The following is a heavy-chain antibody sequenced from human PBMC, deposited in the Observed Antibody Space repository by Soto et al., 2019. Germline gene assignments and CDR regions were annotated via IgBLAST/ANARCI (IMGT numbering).Heavy chain of an antibody. V-gene: IGHV3-23*01. CDR1: GFTFRTYA. CDR2: LSGGGRST. CDR3: ARPKESPTDYYGMDV. J-gene: IGHJ6*02. Sequence: HPGGSLRLSCAASGFTFRTYAMSWVRQAPGRGLEWVSALSGGGRSTYYADSVKGRFTISRDNSKNTLYLQMNSLRAEDTAIYYCARPKESPTDYYGMDVWGQGTTVTVSS. D-gene: IGHD4-17*01.